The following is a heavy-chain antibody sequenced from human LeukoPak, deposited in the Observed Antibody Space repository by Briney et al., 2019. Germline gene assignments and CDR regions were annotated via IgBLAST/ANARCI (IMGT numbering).Heavy chain of an antibody. V-gene: IGHV3-21*01. CDR3: ARDRGSTGYDLYDY. D-gene: IGHD5-12*01. CDR1: GFTFSSYS. J-gene: IGHJ4*02. CDR2: ISGSSSYI. Sequence: GGSLILSCAASGFTFSSYSMNWVRQAPGKGLEWVSSISGSSSYIYYADSVKGRLTISRDNAQNSVYLQMNSLRAEDTAVYYCARDRGSTGYDLYDYWGQGTVVTVSS.